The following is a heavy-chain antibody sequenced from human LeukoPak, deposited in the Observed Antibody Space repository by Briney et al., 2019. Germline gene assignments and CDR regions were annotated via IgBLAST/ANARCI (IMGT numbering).Heavy chain of an antibody. CDR3: ARKRVHEERGPFAY. CDR1: GGSISSYY. CDR2: IYYSGST. V-gene: IGHV4-59*01. J-gene: IGHJ4*02. Sequence: SETLSLTCTVSGGSISSYYWSWIRQFPGKGLEWIGYIYYSGSTHYNPSLKSRVTISVDASKNQFSLKLSSVTAADTAVYYCARKRVHEERGPFAYWGQEPLFT. D-gene: IGHD1-1*01.